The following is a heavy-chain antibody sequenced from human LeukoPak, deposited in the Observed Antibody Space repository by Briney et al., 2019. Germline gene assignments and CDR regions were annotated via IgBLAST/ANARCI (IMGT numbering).Heavy chain of an antibody. CDR1: GFTFGSYT. J-gene: IGHJ4*02. CDR3: AKPLRAATLDY. Sequence: GGSLRLSCAASGFTFGSYTVTWVRQAPGKGLEWVSSISGSGGSTYYAGSVKGRFTISRDNSKNTLYLRMNSLRVEDTAVYYCAKPLRAATLDYWGQGTLVTVSS. CDR2: ISGSGGST. D-gene: IGHD2-15*01. V-gene: IGHV3-23*01.